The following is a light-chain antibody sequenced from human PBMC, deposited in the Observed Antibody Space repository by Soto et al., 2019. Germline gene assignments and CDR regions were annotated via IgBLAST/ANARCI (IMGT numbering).Light chain of an antibody. J-gene: IGKJ1*01. CDR3: QQSYSTPRT. V-gene: IGKV1-39*01. CDR2: DAS. CDR1: QSISTY. Sequence: DIQMTQSPSSLSASVGNRVTITFRASQSISTYLNWYQKKPGKAPNLLIYDASRLQSGVPSRFSGSGSGTEFTLTISSLQPEDFATYYCQQSYSTPRTFGQGTKVDI.